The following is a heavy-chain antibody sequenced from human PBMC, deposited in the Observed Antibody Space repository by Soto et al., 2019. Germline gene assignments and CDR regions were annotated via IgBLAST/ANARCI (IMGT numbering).Heavy chain of an antibody. Sequence: QVQLVQSGAEVKKPGSSVKVSCKASGGTFSSYAISWVRQAPGQGLEWMGGIIPIFGTANYAQKFQGRVTITADESTSSAYMELSSLRYEDTAVYYCARDTAVACTVHYYYGMDVWGQGTTVTVSS. CDR1: GGTFSSYA. J-gene: IGHJ6*02. D-gene: IGHD6-19*01. V-gene: IGHV1-69*01. CDR3: ARDTAVACTVHYYYGMDV. CDR2: IIPIFGTA.